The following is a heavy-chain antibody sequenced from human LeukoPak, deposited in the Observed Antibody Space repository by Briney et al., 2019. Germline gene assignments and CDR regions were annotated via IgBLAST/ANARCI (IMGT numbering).Heavy chain of an antibody. V-gene: IGHV3-11*01. CDR2: ITSSGDDI. Sequence: GGSLRLSCAASGFTFSDYYMSWVRQAPGKGLEWVAYITSSGDDIYYADSVKGRFTISRDNAKNALFLRMSSLRVEDTATYYCASDIVATSGDFWGQGTLVSVSS. J-gene: IGHJ4*02. CDR3: ASDIVATSGDF. CDR1: GFTFSDYY. D-gene: IGHD5-12*01.